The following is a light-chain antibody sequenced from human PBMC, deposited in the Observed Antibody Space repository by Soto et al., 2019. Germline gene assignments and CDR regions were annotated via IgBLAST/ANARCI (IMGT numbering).Light chain of an antibody. CDR1: QSVLSTSDNRNY. V-gene: IGKV4-1*01. CDR2: RAS. J-gene: IGKJ1*01. CDR3: QQYYRTLRT. Sequence: DIVMTQSPDSLAVSLGERATVNCRSSQSVLSTSDNRNYLSWYQKKPGQPPKLLIYRASTRGSGVPDRFSGSGSGNDFTLTISSLQAEDVAVYYCQQYYRTLRTFGQGTKVEIK.